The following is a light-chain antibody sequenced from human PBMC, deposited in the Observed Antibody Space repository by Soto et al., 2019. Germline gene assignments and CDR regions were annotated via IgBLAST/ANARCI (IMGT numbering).Light chain of an antibody. Sequence: DIQMTQSPSTLSASVGDRVTITCRASQSISSRLAWYQQKPGKAPKLLIYKTDSFESGVPSRFSGSGSGTEFTLTISSLQPDDSATYYCQQYNSYWTFGQGTKVEIK. CDR1: QSISSR. CDR3: QQYNSYWT. V-gene: IGKV1-5*03. CDR2: KTD. J-gene: IGKJ1*01.